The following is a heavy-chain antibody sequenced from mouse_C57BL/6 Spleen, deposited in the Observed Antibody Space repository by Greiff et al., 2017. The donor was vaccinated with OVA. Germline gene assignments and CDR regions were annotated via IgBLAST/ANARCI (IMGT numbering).Heavy chain of an antibody. CDR1: GYTFTSYW. D-gene: IGHD1-1*01. CDR3: ARRDYGSSYGYFDY. Sequence: QVHVKQPGAELVKPGASVKMSCKASGYTFTSYWITWVKQRPGQGLEWIGDIYPGSGSTTYNEKFKSKAKLTVDTSSSTAYMQLSSLTSEDSAVYYCARRDYGSSYGYFDYWGKGTTLTVSS. V-gene: IGHV1-55*01. CDR2: IYPGSGST. J-gene: IGHJ2*01.